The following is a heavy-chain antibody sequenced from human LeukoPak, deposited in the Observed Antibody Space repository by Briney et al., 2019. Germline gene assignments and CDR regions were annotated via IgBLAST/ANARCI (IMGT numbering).Heavy chain of an antibody. D-gene: IGHD4-17*01. V-gene: IGHV3-23*01. CDR2: ISGSGGST. CDR1: GFTFSSYA. CDR3: ARENGDYFDY. J-gene: IGHJ4*02. Sequence: GGSLRLSCAASGFTFSSYAMSWVRQAPGKGLEWVSAISGSGGSTYYADSVKGRLTISRDNAKNSLYLQMNSLRAEDTAVYYCARENGDYFDYWGQGTLVTVSS.